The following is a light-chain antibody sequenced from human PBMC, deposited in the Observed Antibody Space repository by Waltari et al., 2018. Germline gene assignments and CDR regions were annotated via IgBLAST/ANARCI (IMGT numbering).Light chain of an antibody. Sequence: QSVVTQPASVSGSPGQSISISCTGTSHDIGATDYVSWYQQHPGRAPQLVIYDVSVRPSGVSIRFSGSKSGNTASLTISGLQAEDEALYYCSSYTLTNPVVFGGGTKLTVL. CDR2: DVS. J-gene: IGLJ2*01. CDR1: SHDIGATDY. V-gene: IGLV2-14*03. CDR3: SSYTLTNPVV.